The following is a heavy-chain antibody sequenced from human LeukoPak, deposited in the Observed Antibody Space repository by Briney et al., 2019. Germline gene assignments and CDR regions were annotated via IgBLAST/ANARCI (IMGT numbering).Heavy chain of an antibody. CDR1: GFTFSSYG. Sequence: GGSLRLSCAASGFTFSSYGMHWVRQAPGKGLEWVAVIWYDGSNKYYADSVKGRFTISRDNSKNTLYLQMNSLRAEDTAVYYCAKDQLIAGYYYMDVWGKGTTVTVPS. D-gene: IGHD2-21*01. J-gene: IGHJ6*03. CDR3: AKDQLIAGYYYMDV. V-gene: IGHV3-33*06. CDR2: IWYDGSNK.